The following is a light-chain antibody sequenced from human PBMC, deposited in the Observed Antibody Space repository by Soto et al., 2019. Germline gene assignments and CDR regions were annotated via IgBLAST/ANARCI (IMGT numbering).Light chain of an antibody. CDR2: GAS. CDR3: QQYGSSSWT. J-gene: IGKJ1*01. CDR1: QSVSSNY. Sequence: IVLTQSPDTLSLSPGERATLSCRASQSVSSNYLAWYQQKLGQAPRLLIYGASSRATGIPDRFSGSGSGTEFTLTISRLEPEDFAVYYCQQYGSSSWTFGQGTKVDIK. V-gene: IGKV3-20*01.